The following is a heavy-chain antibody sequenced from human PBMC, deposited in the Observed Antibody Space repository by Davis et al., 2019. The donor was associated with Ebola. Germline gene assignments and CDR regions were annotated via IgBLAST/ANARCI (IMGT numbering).Heavy chain of an antibody. V-gene: IGHV3-53*01. D-gene: IGHD6-13*01. Sequence: GESLKISCAASGFTVSSNYMSWVRQAPGKGLEWVSVIYSGGSTYYADSVKGRFTISRDNSRNTLYLQMNSLGVDDTAIYYCTRGRGGSSWELYWGQGTLVTVSS. CDR2: IYSGGST. CDR1: GFTVSSNY. CDR3: TRGRGGSSWELY. J-gene: IGHJ4*02.